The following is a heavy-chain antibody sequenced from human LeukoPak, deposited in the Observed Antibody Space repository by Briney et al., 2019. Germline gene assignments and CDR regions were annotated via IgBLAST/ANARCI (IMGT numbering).Heavy chain of an antibody. CDR2: ISNDGRKK. CDR3: AKEVRGVIMEGYFDY. D-gene: IGHD3-10*01. CDR1: GFTFSSYG. V-gene: IGHV3-30*18. Sequence: GRSLRLSCAASGFTFSSYGMHWVSQAPGKWTEWEAVISNDGRKKYYADSAKGRFTISRDKTKNTLYLQMNSLRAEDTAVYYCAKEVRGVIMEGYFDYWGQGLLVTVSS. J-gene: IGHJ4*02.